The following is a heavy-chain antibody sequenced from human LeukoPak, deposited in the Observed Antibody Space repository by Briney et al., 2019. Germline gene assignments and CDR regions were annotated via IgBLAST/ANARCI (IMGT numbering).Heavy chain of an antibody. J-gene: IGHJ4*02. CDR1: GFTFSSYW. D-gene: IGHD3-22*01. V-gene: IGHV3-66*01. CDR2: IYSGGST. CDR3: ARFVHYDSSGYSSYYFDY. Sequence: PGGSLRLSCAASGFTFSSYWMHWVRQAPGKGLEWVSVIYSGGSTYYADSVKGRFTISRDNSKNTLYLQMNSLRAEDTAVYYCARFVHYDSSGYSSYYFDYWGQGTLVTVSS.